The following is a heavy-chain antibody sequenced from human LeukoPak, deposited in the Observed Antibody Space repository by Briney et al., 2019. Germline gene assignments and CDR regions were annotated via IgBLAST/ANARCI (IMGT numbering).Heavy chain of an antibody. D-gene: IGHD3-9*01. Sequence: ASVKVSCKASGYTFTGYYMHWVRQAPGQGLEWMGWINPNSGGTNYAQKFQGRVTMTRDTSISTAYMELSGLRSDDTAVYYCARGILTGRNNWFDPWGQGTLVTVSS. CDR3: ARGILTGRNNWFDP. J-gene: IGHJ5*02. CDR2: INPNSGGT. V-gene: IGHV1-2*02. CDR1: GYTFTGYY.